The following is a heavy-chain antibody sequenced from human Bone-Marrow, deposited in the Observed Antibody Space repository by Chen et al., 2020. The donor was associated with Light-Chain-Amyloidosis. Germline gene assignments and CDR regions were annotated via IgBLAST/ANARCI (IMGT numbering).Heavy chain of an antibody. D-gene: IGHD3-22*01. Sequence: QVQLVESGGGVVQPGRSLRLSCAASGFTFSSYGMHWVRQAPGKGLEWVACISYDGSNKYYADAVKGRFTISRDNSKNTLYLQMNSLRAEDTAVYYCAKSRGKKIIAAAGTRITMIVVPPDYWGQGTLVTVSS. J-gene: IGHJ4*02. CDR3: AKSRGKKIIAAAGTRITMIVVPPDY. V-gene: IGHV3-30*18. CDR2: ISYDGSNK. CDR1: GFTFSSYG.